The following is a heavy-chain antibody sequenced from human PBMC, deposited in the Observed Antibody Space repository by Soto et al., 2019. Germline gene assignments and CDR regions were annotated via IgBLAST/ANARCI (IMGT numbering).Heavy chain of an antibody. CDR3: VRVYAAAEHPPFFAY. Sequence: PGGSLRLSCAASGFTFRNYAMTWVRQAPGKGLEWVSTVAHDGSWTFYADSVKGRFTISRDNSKDTLDLQMNSLRPEDTAVYYCVRVYAAAEHPPFFAYWARGSLVTVSS. CDR1: GFTFRNYA. D-gene: IGHD2-2*01. J-gene: IGHJ4*02. CDR2: VAHDGSWT. V-gene: IGHV3-23*01.